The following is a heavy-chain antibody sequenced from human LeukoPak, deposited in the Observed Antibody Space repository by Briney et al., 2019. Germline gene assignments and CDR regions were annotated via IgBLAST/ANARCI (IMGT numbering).Heavy chain of an antibody. V-gene: IGHV4-39*01. CDR1: GGSISSSGYY. CDR2: IYYSGST. D-gene: IGHD3-10*01. CDR3: ITMVRGVTYTFDY. J-gene: IGHJ4*02. Sequence: SETLSLTCTVSGGSISSSGYYWGWIRQPPGKGLEWIGSIYYSGSTYYNPSLKSRVTISVDTSKNQFSLKLSSVTAADTAVYYCITMVRGVTYTFDYWGQGTLVTVSS.